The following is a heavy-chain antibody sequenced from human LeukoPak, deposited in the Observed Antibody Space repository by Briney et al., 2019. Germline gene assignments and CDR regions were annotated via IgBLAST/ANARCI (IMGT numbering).Heavy chain of an antibody. CDR2: ISSSSSTI. CDR1: GFAFSSYS. Sequence: GGSLRLSCAASGFAFSSYSMNWVRQAPGKGLEWVSYISSSSSTIYYADSVKGRFTISRDNAKNSLYLQMNSLRAEDTAVYYCARVDVLMVYAMGYWGQGTLVTVSS. CDR3: ARVDVLMVYAMGY. V-gene: IGHV3-48*04. D-gene: IGHD2-8*01. J-gene: IGHJ4*02.